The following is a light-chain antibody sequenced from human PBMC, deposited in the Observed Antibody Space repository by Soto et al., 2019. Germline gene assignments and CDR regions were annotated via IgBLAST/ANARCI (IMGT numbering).Light chain of an antibody. CDR2: EVT. CDR1: SSDVGGYNY. V-gene: IGLV2-8*01. J-gene: IGLJ2*01. Sequence: QSALTQPPSASGSPGQSVTISCTGTSSDVGGYNYVSWYQQHPGSAPKLMIYEVTKRPSGVPDRFSGSKSGNTASLTVSGLQAEDEADYYCSSYAGKGVFGGGTKLTVL. CDR3: SSYAGKGV.